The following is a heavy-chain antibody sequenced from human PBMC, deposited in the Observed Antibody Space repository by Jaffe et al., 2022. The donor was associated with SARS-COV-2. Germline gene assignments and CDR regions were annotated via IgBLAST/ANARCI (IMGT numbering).Heavy chain of an antibody. V-gene: IGHV4-61*02. CDR1: GGSISSGSYY. J-gene: IGHJ6*02. Sequence: QVQLQESGPGLVKPSQTLSLTCTVSGGSISSGSYYWSWIRQPAGKGLEWIGRIYTSGSTNYNPSLKSRVTISVDTSKNQFSLKLSSVTAADTAVYYCARAPLLPGSYYYYGMDVWGQGTTVTVSS. D-gene: IGHD3-10*01. CDR2: IYTSGST. CDR3: ARAPLLPGSYYYYGMDV.